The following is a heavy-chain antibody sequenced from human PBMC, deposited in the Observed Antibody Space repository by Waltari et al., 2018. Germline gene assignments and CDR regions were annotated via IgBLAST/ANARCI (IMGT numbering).Heavy chain of an antibody. V-gene: IGHV1-69-2*01. CDR2: VDPEDGET. J-gene: IGHJ4*02. CDR3: AITMVRGVIIIPLDY. Sequence: EVQLVQSGAEVKKPGATVKISCKASGYTFTDYYMPWVQQAPGKGLEWMGRVDPEDGETIYAEKFQGRVTITADTSTDTAYMELSSLRSEDTAVYYCAITMVRGVIIIPLDYWGQGTLVTVSS. D-gene: IGHD3-10*01. CDR1: GYTFTDYY.